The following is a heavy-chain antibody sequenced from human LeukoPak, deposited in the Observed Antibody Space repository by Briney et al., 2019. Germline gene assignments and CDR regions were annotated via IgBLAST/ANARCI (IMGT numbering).Heavy chain of an antibody. CDR2: IYYSGST. J-gene: IGHJ4*02. D-gene: IGHD3-22*01. V-gene: IGHV4-59*01. CDR3: ARLDSSGYYQSFDY. CDR1: GGSISSYY. Sequence: PSETLSLTCTVSGGSISSYYWSWIRQPPGKGLGWIGYIYYSGSTNYNPSLKSRVTISVDTSKNQFSLKLSSVTAADTAVYYCARLDSSGYYQSFDYRGQGTLVTVSS.